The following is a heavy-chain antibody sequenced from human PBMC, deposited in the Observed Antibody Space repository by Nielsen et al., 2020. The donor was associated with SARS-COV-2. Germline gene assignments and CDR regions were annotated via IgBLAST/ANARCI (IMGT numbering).Heavy chain of an antibody. V-gene: IGHV3-23*01. J-gene: IGHJ4*02. D-gene: IGHD6-13*01. Sequence: GGSLRLSRAASGFTFTNYGMTWVRQDPGKGLEWVSTISASGGSTFYTDSVKGRFTISRDSFKNTLYLQMNSLRAEDTAVYYCAASKSGYYFDLWGQGTLVTVSS. CDR3: AASKSGYYFDL. CDR1: GFTFTNYG. CDR2: ISASGGST.